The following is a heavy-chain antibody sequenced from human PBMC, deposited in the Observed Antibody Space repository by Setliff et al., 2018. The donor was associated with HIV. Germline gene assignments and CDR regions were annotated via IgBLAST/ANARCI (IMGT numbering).Heavy chain of an antibody. D-gene: IGHD3-3*01. CDR2: IYSGGST. CDR1: GFTFSSYE. J-gene: IGHJ6*02. Sequence: GGSLRLSCAASGFTFSSYEMNWVRQAPGKGLEWVSVIYSGGSTYYADSVKGRFTISRDNSKNSLYLQMNSLRVEDTAVYYCAGDYLYYNLYNGSPVYGMDVWGQGTTVTVSS. V-gene: IGHV3-66*01. CDR3: AGDYLYYNLYNGSPVYGMDV.